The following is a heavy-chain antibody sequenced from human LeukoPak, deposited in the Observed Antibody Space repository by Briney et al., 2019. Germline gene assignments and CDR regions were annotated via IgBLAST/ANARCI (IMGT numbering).Heavy chain of an antibody. J-gene: IGHJ4*02. CDR2: INPNSGGT. D-gene: IGHD5-18*01. Sequence: ASVKVSCKASGYTFTGYYMHWVRQAPGQGLEWMGWINPNSGGTNYAQKFQGWVIMTRDTSISSAYMELSRLRSDDTAVYYCARLGSYGYEVLDYWGQGTLVTVSS. CDR3: ARLGSYGYEVLDY. V-gene: IGHV1-2*04. CDR1: GYTFTGYY.